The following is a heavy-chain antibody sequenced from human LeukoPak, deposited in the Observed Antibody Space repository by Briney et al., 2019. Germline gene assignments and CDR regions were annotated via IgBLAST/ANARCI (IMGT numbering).Heavy chain of an antibody. V-gene: IGHV5-51*01. CDR3: ARVGNIAAAPFDY. J-gene: IGHJ4*02. CDR2: IYPGDSDT. CDR1: GYSFTSYW. D-gene: IGHD6-13*01. Sequence: EESLKISCKGSGYSFTSYWIGWVRQMPGKGLEWMGIIYPGDSDTRYSPSFQGQVTISADKSISTAYLQWSSLKASDTAMYYCARVGNIAAAPFDYWGQGTLVTVSS.